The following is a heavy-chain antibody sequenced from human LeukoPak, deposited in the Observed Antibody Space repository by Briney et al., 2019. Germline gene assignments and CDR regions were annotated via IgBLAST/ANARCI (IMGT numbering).Heavy chain of an antibody. Sequence: PGRSLRLSCAASGFTFSSYGMHWVRQAPGKGLEWVAVIWYDGSNKYYADSVKGRFTISRDNSKNTLYLQMNSLRAEDTAVYYCAKPYYYGSGSNLAFDYWGQGTLVTVSS. D-gene: IGHD3-10*01. CDR1: GFTFSSYG. J-gene: IGHJ4*02. CDR3: AKPYYYGSGSNLAFDY. V-gene: IGHV3-33*06. CDR2: IWYDGSNK.